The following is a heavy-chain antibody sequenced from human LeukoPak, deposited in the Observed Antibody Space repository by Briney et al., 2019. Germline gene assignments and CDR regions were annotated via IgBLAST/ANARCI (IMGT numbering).Heavy chain of an antibody. D-gene: IGHD3-10*01. J-gene: IGHJ4*02. V-gene: IGHV4-59*01. CDR2: IYYSGST. CDR1: GGSISSYY. Sequence: SETLSLTCTVSGGSISSYYWSWLRQPPGKGLEWIGYIYYSGSTNYNPSFKSRVIISVDMSKNQFSLKLSSVTAADTAVYYCARGGRFGELEMDYWGQGTLVTVSS. CDR3: ARGGRFGELEMDY.